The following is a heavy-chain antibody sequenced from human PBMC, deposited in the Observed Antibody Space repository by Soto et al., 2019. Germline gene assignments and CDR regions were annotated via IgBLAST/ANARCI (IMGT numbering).Heavy chain of an antibody. CDR1: GYTFTSYD. CDR3: ERDPGYSFGNT. V-gene: IGHV1-3*01. CDR2: INAGNGNT. J-gene: IGHJ4*02. D-gene: IGHD5-18*01. Sequence: ASVKVSCKASGYTFTSYDMHWVRQAPGQRLEWMGWINAGNGNTKYSQKFQGRVTITRDTSASTAYMELSSLRSEDTAVYYCERDPGYSFGNTGGQGTLVTVPS.